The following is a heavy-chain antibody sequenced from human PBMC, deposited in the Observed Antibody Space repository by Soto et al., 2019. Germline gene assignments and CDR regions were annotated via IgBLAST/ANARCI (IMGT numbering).Heavy chain of an antibody. Sequence: GWSLRLCCEASGFNFRDFWMHWVRQPPGKGPEWVSNIPSDGRDVSYADSVRGRFTISRDDARNTLYLQMSDLRVEDTAIYYCTRDDSGLGIDYWGQGTQVTVSS. V-gene: IGHV3-74*01. CDR3: TRDDSGLGIDY. J-gene: IGHJ4*02. CDR2: IPSDGRDV. CDR1: GFNFRDFW. D-gene: IGHD1-26*01.